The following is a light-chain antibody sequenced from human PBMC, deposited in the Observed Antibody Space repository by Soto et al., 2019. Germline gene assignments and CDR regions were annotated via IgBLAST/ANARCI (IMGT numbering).Light chain of an antibody. CDR3: QQRSNWT. CDR2: DSS. J-gene: IGKJ1*01. CDR1: QSVSSN. V-gene: IGKV3-11*01. Sequence: EIVLTQSPATLTLSPGERATPSCRASQSVSSNLAWYRQKPGQAPRLLIYDSSNRAAGIPARFSGSGSGTDFTLTVSSLEPEDFAVYYCQQRSNWTFGQGTKVDI.